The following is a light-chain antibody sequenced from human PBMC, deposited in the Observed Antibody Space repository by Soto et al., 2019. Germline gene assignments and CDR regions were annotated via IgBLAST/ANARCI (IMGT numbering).Light chain of an antibody. CDR3: QQTHTTFT. V-gene: IGKV1-39*01. Sequence: DIQMTQSPSSLSASVGDRVTITCRARQSISNNLNWYQQQPGKVPKLLIDAASSLQSGVPSRFSGSGSGTDFTLTISSLQPEDFSTYYCQQTHTTFTFGGGTTVEIK. CDR2: AAS. CDR1: QSISNN. J-gene: IGKJ4*01.